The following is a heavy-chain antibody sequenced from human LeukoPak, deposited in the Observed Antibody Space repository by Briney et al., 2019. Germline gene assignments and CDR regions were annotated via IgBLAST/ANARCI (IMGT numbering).Heavy chain of an antibody. V-gene: IGHV4-59*08. Sequence: SETLSLTCTVSGGSINNYYWSWIRQPPGKGLEWIGYIYYSGNTNYNPSLKSRVTMSVDASKNQFSLMLSSVTAADTAVYYCARLGDGKLLPYFDYWGQGILVTVSS. D-gene: IGHD2-15*01. CDR2: IYYSGNT. J-gene: IGHJ4*02. CDR3: ARLGDGKLLPYFDY. CDR1: GGSINNYY.